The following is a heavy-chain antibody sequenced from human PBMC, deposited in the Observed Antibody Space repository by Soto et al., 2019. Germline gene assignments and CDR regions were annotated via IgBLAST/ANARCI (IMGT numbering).Heavy chain of an antibody. J-gene: IGHJ4*02. Sequence: AAVKVSCKTSGYTFTAYYMHWVRQAPGQGLEWMGCINPDSGGTKYAQKFQGRVTMTRDTSITTAYMDLSSLRSDDTAFYYCARALSVRRGPVAYWGQGTLVTVSS. CDR3: ARALSVRRGPVAY. V-gene: IGHV1-2*02. D-gene: IGHD1-26*01. CDR2: INPDSGGT. CDR1: GYTFTAYY.